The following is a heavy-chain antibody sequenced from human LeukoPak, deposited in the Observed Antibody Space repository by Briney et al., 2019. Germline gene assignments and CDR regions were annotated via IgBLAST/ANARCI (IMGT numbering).Heavy chain of an antibody. J-gene: IGHJ5*02. CDR1: GFTFSSYA. Sequence: PGGSLRLSCAASGFTFSSYAMSWVRQAPGKGLEWVSAISGSGGSTYYADSVKGRFTISRDNSKNTLYLQMNSLRAEDTAVYYCAKMLVHSYCGGDCYNNWFDPWGQGTLVTVSS. V-gene: IGHV3-23*01. D-gene: IGHD2-21*02. CDR3: AKMLVHSYCGGDCYNNWFDP. CDR2: ISGSGGST.